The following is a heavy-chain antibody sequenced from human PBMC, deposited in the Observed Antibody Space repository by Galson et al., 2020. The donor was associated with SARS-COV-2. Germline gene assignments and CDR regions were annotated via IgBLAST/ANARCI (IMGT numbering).Heavy chain of an antibody. CDR2: IYPGDSDT. CDR3: SRQGVTGKKDALDI. D-gene: IGHD1-20*01. Sequence: GESLKISCKGSGYDFTRHWIAWVRQMSGKGLEWMGIIYPGDSDTRYSPSFQGHVTISADKSISTVFLQWNSLKASDTAVYYCSRQGVTGKKDALDIWGQGTIVSVSS. J-gene: IGHJ3*02. CDR1: GYDFTRHW. V-gene: IGHV5-51*01.